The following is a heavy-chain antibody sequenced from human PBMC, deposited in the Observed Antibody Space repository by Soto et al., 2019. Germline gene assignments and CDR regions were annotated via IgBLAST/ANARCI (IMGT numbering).Heavy chain of an antibody. Sequence: PGESLKISCKGSGYNFTSYWIICVRQMPGKGLEWMGNIDPTDSFTNYSPSFKGHVTISTDKSMSTAYLQWGTLKASDTAMYYCARRGYDFWSGLDVWGEGTKVTVSS. D-gene: IGHD3-3*01. V-gene: IGHV5-10-1*01. CDR3: ARRGYDFWSGLDV. J-gene: IGHJ6*04. CDR2: IDPTDSFT. CDR1: GYNFTSYW.